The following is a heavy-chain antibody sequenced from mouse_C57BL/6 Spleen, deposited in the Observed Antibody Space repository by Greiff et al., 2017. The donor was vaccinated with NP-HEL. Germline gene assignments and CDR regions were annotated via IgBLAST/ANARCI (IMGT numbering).Heavy chain of an antibody. Sequence: EVQLQQSGTVLARPGASVKMSCKTSGYTFTSYWMHWVKQRPGQGLEWIGAIYPGNSDTSYNQKFKGKAKLTAVTSASTAYMELSSLTNEDSAVYYCTRDYGSSYPFAYWGQGTLVTVSA. J-gene: IGHJ3*01. CDR3: TRDYGSSYPFAY. D-gene: IGHD1-1*01. CDR2: IYPGNSDT. V-gene: IGHV1-5*01. CDR1: GYTFTSYW.